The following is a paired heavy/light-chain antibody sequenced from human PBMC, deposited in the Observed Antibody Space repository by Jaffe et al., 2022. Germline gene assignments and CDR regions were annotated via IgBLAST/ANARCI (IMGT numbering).Light chain of an antibody. V-gene: IGKV1D-13*01. J-gene: IGKJ1*01. CDR1: QGISSA. Sequence: AIQLTQSPSSLSASVGDRVTITCRASQGISSALAWYQQKPGKAPKLLIYDASSLESGVPSRFSGSGSGTDFTLTISSLQPEDFATYYCQQFNNYPWTFGQGTKVEIK. CDR3: QQFNNYPWT. CDR2: DAS.
Heavy chain of an antibody. CDR3: ARPLSFLVGAMDY. CDR1: GYTFTSYY. D-gene: IGHD1-26*01. J-gene: IGHJ4*02. CDR2: INPSGGST. V-gene: IGHV1-46*01. Sequence: QVQLVQSGAEVKKPGASVKVSCKASGYTFTSYYMHWVRQAPGQGLEWMGIINPSGGSTSYAQKFQGRVTMTRDTSTSTVYMELSSLRSEDTAVYYCARPLSFLVGAMDYWGQGTLVTVSS.